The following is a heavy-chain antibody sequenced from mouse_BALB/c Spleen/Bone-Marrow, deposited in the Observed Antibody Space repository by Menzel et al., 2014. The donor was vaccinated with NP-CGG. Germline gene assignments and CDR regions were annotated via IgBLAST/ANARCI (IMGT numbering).Heavy chain of an antibody. CDR1: GYSFTGYF. CDR2: INPYNGDP. J-gene: IGHJ3*01. Sequence: VQLQQSGPELVKPGASVKISCKASGYSFTGYFMNWMKQSHGKSLEWIGRINPYNGDPFYNQKFKGKATLTVDKSSSTAHMELLSLTSEGSAVYYCGRGNYDYDSWFGYWGQGTLVTVSA. CDR3: GRGNYDYDSWFGY. V-gene: IGHV1-37*01. D-gene: IGHD2-4*01.